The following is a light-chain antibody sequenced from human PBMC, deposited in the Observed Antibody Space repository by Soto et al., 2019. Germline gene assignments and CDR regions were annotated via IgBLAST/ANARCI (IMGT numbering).Light chain of an antibody. V-gene: IGKV1-5*01. CDR3: QQYDTYSRA. J-gene: IGKJ1*01. CDR2: DAS. CDR1: QSFSGT. Sequence: DVKLTQSPSALSVSVGVVVTITCRASQSFSGTLAWYQQKPRKAPKLLIYDASSLERGVASRFSGSGSGTEFTLTISSLQPDDFATYYCQQYDTYSRAFGQGTKVDIK.